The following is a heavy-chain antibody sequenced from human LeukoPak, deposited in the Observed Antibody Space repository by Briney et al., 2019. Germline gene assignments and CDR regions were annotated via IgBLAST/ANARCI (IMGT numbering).Heavy chain of an antibody. CDR3: ARHGSGTSLALYP. Sequence: SETLSLTCTVSGGSMSSYYWSWIRQPPGKGLEWVGYISYIGTTNYNPSLKSRVTISLGTSKNRFSLNLTSVTAADTAVYYCARHGSGTSLALYPWGQGTLVTVSS. D-gene: IGHD3-10*01. V-gene: IGHV4-59*08. J-gene: IGHJ5*02. CDR1: GGSMSSYY. CDR2: ISYIGTT.